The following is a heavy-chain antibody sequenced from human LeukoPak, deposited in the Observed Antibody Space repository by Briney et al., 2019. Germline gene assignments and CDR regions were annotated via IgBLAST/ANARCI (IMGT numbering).Heavy chain of an antibody. V-gene: IGHV3-23*01. D-gene: IGHD3-3*01. CDR2: ITGSGGST. CDR1: GFTFSSYA. Sequence: PGGSLRLSCAASGFTFSSYAMSWVRQAPGKGLEWVSSITGSGGSTYHADSVKGRFTISRDNSKNTLYLQMNSLRAEDTAVYYCAKASRFWSAYSWGQGTLVTVSS. CDR3: AKASRFWSAYS. J-gene: IGHJ4*02.